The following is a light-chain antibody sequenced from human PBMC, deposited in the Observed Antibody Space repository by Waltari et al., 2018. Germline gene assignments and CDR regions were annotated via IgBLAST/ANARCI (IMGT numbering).Light chain of an antibody. CDR1: SSNIGSNY. CDR2: RNN. J-gene: IGLJ3*02. Sequence: QSVLTQPPSASGTPGQRVTIPCPGSSSNIGSNYVYWYQQLPGTPPKLLIYRNNQRPSGVPDRFSGSKSGTSASLAISGLRSEDEADYYCAAWDDSLSGPWVFGGGTKLTVL. V-gene: IGLV1-47*01. CDR3: AAWDDSLSGPWV.